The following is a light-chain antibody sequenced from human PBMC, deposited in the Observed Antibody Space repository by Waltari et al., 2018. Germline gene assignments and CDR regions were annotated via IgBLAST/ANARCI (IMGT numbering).Light chain of an antibody. CDR2: GAS. J-gene: IGKJ4*01. CDR3: QQYDNWPPLT. CDR1: QSVSSN. V-gene: IGKV3-15*01. Sequence: EIVMTQSPATLSVSPGERATLSCRASQSVSSNLAWYQQKPGQAPRLLIYGASTRATDIPARFSGSGSRAEFTLTISSLQSEDFAVYYCQQYDNWPPLTFGGGTKVEIK.